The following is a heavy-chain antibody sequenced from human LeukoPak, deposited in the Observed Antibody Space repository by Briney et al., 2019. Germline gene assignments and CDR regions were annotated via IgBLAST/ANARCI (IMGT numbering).Heavy chain of an antibody. CDR1: GFTFSSYG. D-gene: IGHD2-8*01. V-gene: IGHV3-33*01. Sequence: TGRSLRLSCAASGFTFSSYGMHGVRQAPGKGREWVAVIWYDGSIKYYGDSVRGRFTISRDNPKNTLYLQMNSLRAEDTAVYYCARDRCTNGVCYYDYWGQGTLVTVSS. CDR3: ARDRCTNGVCYYDY. J-gene: IGHJ4*02. CDR2: IWYDGSIK.